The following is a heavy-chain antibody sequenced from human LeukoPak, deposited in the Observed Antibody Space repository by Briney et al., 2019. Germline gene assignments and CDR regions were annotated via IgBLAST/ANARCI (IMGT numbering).Heavy chain of an antibody. Sequence: GGSLRLSWSASGFSVSSNYMNWVRQAPGKGLEWVSVIYNGDRIHYADSVKGRFTISSDNSKNTVYLQMNSLRAEDTAVYYCILTTVTTSVEYWGQGTLVTVSS. V-gene: IGHV3-53*01. CDR2: IYNGDRI. D-gene: IGHD4-17*01. J-gene: IGHJ4*02. CDR3: ILTTVTTSVEY. CDR1: GFSVSSNY.